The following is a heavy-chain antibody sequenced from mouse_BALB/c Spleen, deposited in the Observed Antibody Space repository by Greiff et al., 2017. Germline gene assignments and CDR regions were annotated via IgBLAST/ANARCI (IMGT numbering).Heavy chain of an antibody. D-gene: IGHD2-10*02. CDR3: ARQYGNYERVDY. Sequence: VMLVESGPGLVAPSQSLSITCTVSGFSLTSYGVHWVRQPPGKGLEWLGVIWAGGSTNYNSALMSRLSISKDNSKSQVFLKMNSLQTDDTAMYYCARQYGNYERVDYWGQGTSVTVSS. V-gene: IGHV2-9*02. J-gene: IGHJ4*01. CDR1: GFSLTSYG. CDR2: IWAGGST.